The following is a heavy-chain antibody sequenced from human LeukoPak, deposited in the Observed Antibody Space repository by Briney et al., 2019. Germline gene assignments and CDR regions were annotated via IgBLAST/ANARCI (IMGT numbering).Heavy chain of an antibody. J-gene: IGHJ6*03. Sequence: GGSLRLSCADSRFTFSSYTMNWVRQAPGKGLEWVSGISANAVSTYYADSVKGRFTISRDNSKNTLYLHMDRLGTEDTAVYYCASMPSTEIYYFYYMDVWDKGTTVTVSS. CDR3: ASMPSTEIYYFYYMDV. V-gene: IGHV3-23*01. CDR2: ISANAVST. CDR1: RFTFSSYT. D-gene: IGHD2-2*01.